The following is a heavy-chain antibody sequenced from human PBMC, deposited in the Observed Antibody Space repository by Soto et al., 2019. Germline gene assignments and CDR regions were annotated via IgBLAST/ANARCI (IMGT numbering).Heavy chain of an antibody. Sequence: QVQLVESGGGVVQPGRSLRLSCAASGFTFNSYGMHWVRQAPGKGLEWVARISYDGSNTNYVESVKGQFNLSRDNSKNTVYLQMNSLRAEDTAVYYCAKDTYYHDSSGYYIFDYWGQGTLVIVSS. CDR1: GFTFNSYG. D-gene: IGHD3-22*01. CDR3: AKDTYYHDSSGYYIFDY. CDR2: ISYDGSNT. J-gene: IGHJ4*02. V-gene: IGHV3-30*18.